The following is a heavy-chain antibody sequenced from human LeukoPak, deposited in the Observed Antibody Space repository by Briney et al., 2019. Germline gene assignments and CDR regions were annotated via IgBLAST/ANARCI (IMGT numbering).Heavy chain of an antibody. V-gene: IGHV1-69*04. CDR1: GGTFSSYA. D-gene: IGHD3-9*01. J-gene: IGHJ6*02. CDR2: IIAILGIA. CDR3: ARDILTGYYVYGMDV. Sequence: SVTVSCKASGGTFSSYAISWVRQAPGQGLEWMGRIIAILGIANYAQKFQGRVTITADKSTSTAYMELSSLRSEDTAVYYCARDILTGYYVYGMDVWGQGTTVTVSS.